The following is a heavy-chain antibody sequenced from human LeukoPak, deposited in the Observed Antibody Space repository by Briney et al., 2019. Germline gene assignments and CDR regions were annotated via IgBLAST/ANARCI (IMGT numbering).Heavy chain of an antibody. V-gene: IGHV4-30-4*01. Sequence: SQTLSLTCTVSGGSISSSDYYWSWIRQPPGKGLEWIGYIYYSGSTSYNPSLKSRITISVDTSKNQFSLKLTSVTAADTAVYYCATGFDAHNAFDIWGQGTMVTVSS. CDR1: GGSISSSDYY. J-gene: IGHJ3*02. CDR3: ATGFDAHNAFDI. D-gene: IGHD3-9*01. CDR2: IYYSGST.